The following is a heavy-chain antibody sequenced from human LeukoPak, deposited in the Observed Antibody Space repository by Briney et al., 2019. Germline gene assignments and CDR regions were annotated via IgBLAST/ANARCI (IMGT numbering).Heavy chain of an antibody. V-gene: IGHV3-66*01. J-gene: IGHJ6*02. D-gene: IGHD5-18*01. Sequence: GGSLRLSCAASGFIVSSNHMSWVREAPGKGLEWVSVIYSGGSTFYADSVKGRFTISRDNSKNTLYLQMNSLRAEDTAVYYCARYTAMGYYYGMDVWGQGTTVTVSS. CDR1: GFIVSSNH. CDR3: ARYTAMGYYYGMDV. CDR2: IYSGGST.